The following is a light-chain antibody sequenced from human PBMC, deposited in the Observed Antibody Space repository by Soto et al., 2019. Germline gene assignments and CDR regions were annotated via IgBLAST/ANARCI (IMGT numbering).Light chain of an antibody. V-gene: IGKV3-20*01. Sequence: EIVLTQSPATLSLSPGERATLSCRASQSISNFLAWYQQKPGQAPRLLIYDASKRATDIPDRFIGSGSGTDFTLTISRLEPEDFAVYYCQQYGSSPWTFGQGTKVDIK. CDR3: QQYGSSPWT. CDR2: DAS. J-gene: IGKJ1*01. CDR1: QSISNF.